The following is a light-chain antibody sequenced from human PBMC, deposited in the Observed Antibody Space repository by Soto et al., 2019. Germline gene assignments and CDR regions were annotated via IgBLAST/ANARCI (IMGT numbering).Light chain of an antibody. CDR3: QTNDNCLIFHYV. CDR2: GNT. Sequence: QSALTQPPSVSGAPGQRVTISCTGSSSNIGSTYDVQWYQQLPGTAPKLLTHGNTNRPSGVPDRFSGSKSGTSASLAITGFQADDEAYNYGQTNDNCLIFHYVARTGT. V-gene: IGLV1-40*01. J-gene: IGLJ1*01. CDR1: SSNIGSTYD.